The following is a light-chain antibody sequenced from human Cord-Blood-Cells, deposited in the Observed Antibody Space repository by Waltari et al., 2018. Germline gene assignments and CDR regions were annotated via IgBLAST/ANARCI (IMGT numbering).Light chain of an antibody. CDR3: LLYYGGAQPF. J-gene: IGLJ2*01. CDR1: TGAVTSGYY. Sequence: QTVVTQEPSLTVSQGGTVTPTCAYSTGAVTSGYYPNWFQQQPGQAPRALIISTSNKHSWTPARFSGSLLGGKAALTLSGVQPEDEAEYYCLLYYGGAQPFFGGGTKLTVL. CDR2: STS. V-gene: IGLV7-43*01.